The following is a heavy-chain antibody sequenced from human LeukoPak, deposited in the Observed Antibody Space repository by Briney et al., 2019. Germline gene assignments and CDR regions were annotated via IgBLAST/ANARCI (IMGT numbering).Heavy chain of an antibody. V-gene: IGHV3-7*01. D-gene: IGHD3-9*01. J-gene: IGHJ4*02. CDR2: IKQDGSER. CDR3: ARVLRYFDWLTDYFDY. Sequence: PGGSLRLSCAVSGFIFSSNWMSWVRQAPGKGLEWVANIKQDGSERYYVDSVKGRFTISRDNAKNSLYLQTNSLRAEDTAVYYCARVLRYFDWLTDYFDYWGQGTLVTVSS. CDR1: GFIFSSNW.